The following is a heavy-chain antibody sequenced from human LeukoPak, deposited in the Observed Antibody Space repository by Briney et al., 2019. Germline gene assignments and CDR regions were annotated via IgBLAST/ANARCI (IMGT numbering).Heavy chain of an antibody. CDR3: VRDFGITMVRGVMDYYYGMDV. D-gene: IGHD3-10*01. CDR1: GFTFDDYG. V-gene: IGHV3-20*01. Sequence: GGALRLSCAASGFTFDDYGMSWVRQAPGKGLEWVSGINWNGGSTGYADSVKGRFTISRDNAKNSLYLRMNSLRAEDTALYHCVRDFGITMVRGVMDYYYGMDVWGQGTTVTVSS. J-gene: IGHJ6*02. CDR2: INWNGGST.